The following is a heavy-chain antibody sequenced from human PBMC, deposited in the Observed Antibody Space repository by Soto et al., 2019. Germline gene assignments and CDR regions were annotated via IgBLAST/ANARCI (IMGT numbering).Heavy chain of an antibody. CDR3: ARKRQWLGQFDP. CDR1: GFTFSTYA. Sequence: GGSLRLSCAASGFTFSTYAMSWVRQAPGKGLEWVSAISGSGDTTYYTDSVKGRFTISRDNAKNTLYLQMNSLRAEDTAVYYCARKRQWLGQFDPWGQGTLVTVSS. J-gene: IGHJ5*02. CDR2: ISGSGDTT. D-gene: IGHD6-19*01. V-gene: IGHV3-23*01.